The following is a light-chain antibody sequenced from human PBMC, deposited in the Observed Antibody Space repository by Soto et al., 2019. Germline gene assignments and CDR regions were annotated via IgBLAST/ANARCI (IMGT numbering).Light chain of an antibody. V-gene: IGKV3-20*01. CDR3: QQYGNSPWT. J-gene: IGKJ1*01. CDR2: GAS. Sequence: EILLTQSPGTVSFSRGERAALSCSASQSVSSSYLAWYQQKPGQAPRLLIYGASSRATGIPDRFSGSGSGTDFTLTISRLEPEDFAVYYCQQYGNSPWTFGQGTKVDIK. CDR1: QSVSSSY.